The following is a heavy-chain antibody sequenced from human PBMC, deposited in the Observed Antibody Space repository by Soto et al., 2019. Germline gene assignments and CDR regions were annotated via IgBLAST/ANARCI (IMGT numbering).Heavy chain of an antibody. Sequence: ASVKGSCKASGYTFTSYCISWVRQAPGQGLEWMGWISAYNGNTNYAQKLQGRVTMTTDTSTSTAYMELRSLRSDDTAVYYCARDNSSLESFDIWGQGTMVTVSS. D-gene: IGHD6-13*01. CDR1: GYTFTSYC. CDR3: ARDNSSLESFDI. V-gene: IGHV1-18*01. CDR2: ISAYNGNT. J-gene: IGHJ3*02.